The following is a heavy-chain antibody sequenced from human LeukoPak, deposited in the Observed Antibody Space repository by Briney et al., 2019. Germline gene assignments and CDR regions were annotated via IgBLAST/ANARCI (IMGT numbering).Heavy chain of an antibody. Sequence: GGSLRLSCAASGFTFDDYAMHWVRQAPGKGLEWVSGISWNSGSIGYADSVKGRFTISRDNAKNSLYLQMNSLRAEDTALYYCAKGFYYDSTSPNDYWGQGTLVTVSS. CDR3: AKGFYYDSTSPNDY. V-gene: IGHV3-9*01. J-gene: IGHJ4*02. D-gene: IGHD3-22*01. CDR2: ISWNSGSI. CDR1: GFTFDDYA.